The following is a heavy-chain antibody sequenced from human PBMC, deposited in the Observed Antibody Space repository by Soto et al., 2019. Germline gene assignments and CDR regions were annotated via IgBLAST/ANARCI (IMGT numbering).Heavy chain of an antibody. CDR1: GFTVSSNY. CDR2: IYSGGTT. V-gene: IGHV3-53*01. Sequence: EVPLVESGGGLIQPGGSLRLSCAASGFTVSSNYMSWVRQAPGKGLEWVSVIYSGGTTYYADSVKGRFTISRDNSKNTLSLQMNSLRAEDTALYYCARGKAAAGTCFDFWGQGTLVTVSS. J-gene: IGHJ4*02. D-gene: IGHD6-13*01. CDR3: ARGKAAAGTCFDF.